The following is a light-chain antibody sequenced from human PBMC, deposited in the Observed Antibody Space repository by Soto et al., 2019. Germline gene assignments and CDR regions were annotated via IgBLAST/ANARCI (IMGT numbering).Light chain of an antibody. J-gene: IGLJ2*01. CDR2: EDN. V-gene: IGLV1-51*02. CDR1: TSNIGNNF. CDR3: GTWDYSLSAGQV. Sequence: QAVVTQPPSVSAAPGQKVTISCSGSTSNIGNNFVSWYQQLPGTAPKLLIYEDNKRPSGIPDRFSGSKSGTSATLGITGLQTGDEADYYCGTWDYSLSAGQVFGGGTQLTVL.